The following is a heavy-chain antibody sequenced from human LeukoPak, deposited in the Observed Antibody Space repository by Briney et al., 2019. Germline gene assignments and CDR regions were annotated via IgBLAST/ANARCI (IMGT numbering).Heavy chain of an antibody. D-gene: IGHD4-17*01. CDR2: ISAYNGNT. CDR1: GYTFTSYG. Sequence: ASVKVPCKASGYTFTSYGISWVRQAPGQGLEWMGWISAYNGNTNYAQKLQGRVTMTTDTSTSTAYMELRSLRSDDTAVYYCTRGFGYGDFDDAFDIWGQGTMVTVSS. V-gene: IGHV1-18*01. J-gene: IGHJ3*02. CDR3: TRGFGYGDFDDAFDI.